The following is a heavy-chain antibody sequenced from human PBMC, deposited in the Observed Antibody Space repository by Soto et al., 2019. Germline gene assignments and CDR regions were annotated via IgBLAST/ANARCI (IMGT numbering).Heavy chain of an antibody. J-gene: IGHJ6*02. D-gene: IGHD3-3*01. Sequence: ASVKVSCKASGYTFTSYYMHWVRQAPGQGLECMGIINPSGGSTSYAQKFQGRVTMTRDTSTSTVYMELSSLRSEDTAVYYCARDRYTYYDFWSGYSAYYGMDVWGQGTTVTVSS. CDR3: ARDRYTYYDFWSGYSAYYGMDV. V-gene: IGHV1-46*01. CDR2: INPSGGST. CDR1: GYTFTSYY.